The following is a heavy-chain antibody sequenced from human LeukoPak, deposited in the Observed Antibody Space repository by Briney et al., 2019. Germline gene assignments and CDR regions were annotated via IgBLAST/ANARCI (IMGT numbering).Heavy chain of an antibody. CDR1: GGSISSYY. V-gene: IGHV4-59*01. D-gene: IGHD4-23*01. CDR3: ARVQAHGYGGNYFDY. Sequence: PSETLSLTCTVSGGSISSYYWSWIRQPPGKGLEWIGYIYYSGSTNYNPSLKSRVTISVDTSKNQFSLKLSSVTAADTAVYYCARVQAHGYGGNYFDYWGQGTLVTVSS. CDR2: IYYSGST. J-gene: IGHJ4*02.